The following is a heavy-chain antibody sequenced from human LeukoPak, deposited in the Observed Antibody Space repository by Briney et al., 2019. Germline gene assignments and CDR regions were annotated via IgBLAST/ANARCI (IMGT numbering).Heavy chain of an antibody. V-gene: IGHV1-2*02. J-gene: IGHJ4*02. CDR1: GYTFTSYG. CDR2: INPNSGGT. CDR3: ARGIYGGNSPLVDY. D-gene: IGHD4-23*01. Sequence: ASVKVSCKASGYTFTSYGISWVRQAPGQGLEWMGWINPNSGGTNYAQKFQGRVTMTRDTSISTAYMELSRLRSDDTAVYYCARGIYGGNSPLVDYWGQGTLVTVSS.